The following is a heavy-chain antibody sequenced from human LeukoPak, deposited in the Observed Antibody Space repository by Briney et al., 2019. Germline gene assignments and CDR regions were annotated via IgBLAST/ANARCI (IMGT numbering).Heavy chain of an antibody. Sequence: KISCKGFGYSFTSYWIGWVRQAPGQGLEWMGWINPKSGVTKYVQKFQGRVTMTRDSSISTAYMELSRLRSDDSAVFYCARQADNNWFDSWGQGTLVTVSS. CDR1: GYSFTSYW. D-gene: IGHD2-15*01. CDR2: INPKSGVT. V-gene: IGHV1-2*02. J-gene: IGHJ5*01. CDR3: ARQADNNWFDS.